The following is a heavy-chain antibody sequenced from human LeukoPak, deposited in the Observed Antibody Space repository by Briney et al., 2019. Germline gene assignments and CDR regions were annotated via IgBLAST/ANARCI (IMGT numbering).Heavy chain of an antibody. CDR2: ISYDGSNK. V-gene: IGHV3-30-3*01. Sequence: GGSLRLSCAASGFTFSSYAMHWVRQAPGKGLEWVAVISYDGSNKYYADSVKGRFTISRDNSKNTLYLQMNSLRAEDTALYYCAREYSGYDGGPNWFDPWGQGTLVTVSS. D-gene: IGHD5-12*01. J-gene: IGHJ5*02. CDR1: GFTFSSYA. CDR3: AREYSGYDGGPNWFDP.